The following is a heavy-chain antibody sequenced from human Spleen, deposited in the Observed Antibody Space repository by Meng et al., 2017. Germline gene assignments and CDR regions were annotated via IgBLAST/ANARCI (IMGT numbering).Heavy chain of an antibody. D-gene: IGHD4-17*01. V-gene: IGHV4-4*02. CDR2: IYPSGTT. J-gene: IGHJ4*02. CDR3: AGGSLTVTTENINY. Sequence: QVQLQESGPGLGKPSGTLSLTCAVSGDSIRNTNWWTWVRRPPGKGLEWIGEIYPSGTTDFNPSLKSRVTISVDRANNQFSLKLSSVTAADTAVYYCAGGSLTVTTENINYWGQGTLVTVSS. CDR1: GDSIRNTNW.